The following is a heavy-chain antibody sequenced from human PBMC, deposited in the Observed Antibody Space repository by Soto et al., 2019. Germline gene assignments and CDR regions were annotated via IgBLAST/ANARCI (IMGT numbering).Heavy chain of an antibody. V-gene: IGHV1-8*01. D-gene: IGHD6-13*01. CDR3: AREGSSSWLVRWYFDL. J-gene: IGHJ2*01. CDR1: GYTFTSYD. Sequence: QVQLVQSGAEVKKPGASVKVSCKASGYTFTSYDINWVRQATGQGLEWMGWMNPNSGNTGYAQKFQGRVTMTRNTSIGTAYMELSSLRSEDTAVYYCAREGSSSWLVRWYFDLWGRGTLVTVSS. CDR2: MNPNSGNT.